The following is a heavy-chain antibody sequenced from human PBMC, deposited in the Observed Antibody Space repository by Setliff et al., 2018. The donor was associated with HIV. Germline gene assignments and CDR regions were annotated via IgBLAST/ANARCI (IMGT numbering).Heavy chain of an antibody. V-gene: IGHV4-61*02. CDR3: ARQTWEYYDTLTGYYRSPKNFDS. J-gene: IGHJ4*02. D-gene: IGHD3-9*01. CDR2: IYTSETT. CDR1: GGSITSDNYY. Sequence: SETLSLTCTVSGGSITSDNYYWNWIRQPAGKGLEWIGRIYTSETTNYNPSLKSRVTISADTSKNQFSLKLSSVTAPDTAIYYCARQTWEYYDTLTGYYRSPKNFDSWGQGTLVTVSS.